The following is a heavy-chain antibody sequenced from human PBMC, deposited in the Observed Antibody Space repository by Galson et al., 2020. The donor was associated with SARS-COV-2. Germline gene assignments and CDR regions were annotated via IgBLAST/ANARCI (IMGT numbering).Heavy chain of an antibody. V-gene: IGHV4-39*01. J-gene: IGHJ4*02. CDR1: GGSISSSSYY. CDR2: IYYSGSS. Sequence: SETLSLTCTVSGGSISSSSYYWGWIRQPPGKGLEWIGSIYYSGSSYYNPSLKSRVTISVDTSKNQFSLKLSSVTAADTAVYYCARLIAAAGVSDYWGQGTLVTVSS. D-gene: IGHD6-13*01. CDR3: ARLIAAAGVSDY.